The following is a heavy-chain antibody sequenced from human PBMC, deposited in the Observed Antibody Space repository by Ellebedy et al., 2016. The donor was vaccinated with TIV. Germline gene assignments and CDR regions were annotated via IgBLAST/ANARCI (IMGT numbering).Heavy chain of an antibody. D-gene: IGHD2-2*01. V-gene: IGHV3-21*01. J-gene: IGHJ4*02. CDR1: ESTFSSYT. CDR3: ATEFYYRSSI. CDR2: IDPSGTSI. Sequence: GGSLRLSCEASESTFSSYTMNWVRQTPGKGLEWVSSIDPSGTSIFQADSLRGRFTISRDNAKNSLFLQVSSLGAEDTAVYYCATEFYYRSSIWGQGILVTVSS.